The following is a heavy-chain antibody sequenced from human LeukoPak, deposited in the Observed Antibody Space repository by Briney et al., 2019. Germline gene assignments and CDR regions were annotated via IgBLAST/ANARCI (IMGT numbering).Heavy chain of an antibody. V-gene: IGHV3-33*01. CDR1: GFAFSTYG. CDR2: IWYDGCNK. J-gene: IGHJ4*02. Sequence: GGSLRLSCAASGFAFSTYGMHWVRQAPGKGLEWMAVIWYDGCNKYYADSVKGRFTISRDNSKNTLYLQMNSLRAEDTAVYYCARDRARAFRGPFGYWGQGTLVTVSS. CDR3: ARDRARAFRGPFGY. D-gene: IGHD3-16*01.